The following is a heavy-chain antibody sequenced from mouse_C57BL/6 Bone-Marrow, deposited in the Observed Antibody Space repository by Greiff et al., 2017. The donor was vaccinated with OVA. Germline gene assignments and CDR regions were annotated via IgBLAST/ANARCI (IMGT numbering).Heavy chain of an antibody. Sequence: VQLQQSGAELARPGASVKLSCKASGYTFTSYGISWVKQRTGKGLEWIGEIYPRSGNTYYNEKFKGKATLTADKSASTAYMELRSLTSEDSAVYFCAHVLYGPFDYWGQGTTLTVSS. D-gene: IGHD1-1*02. J-gene: IGHJ2*01. CDR2: IYPRSGNT. CDR3: AHVLYGPFDY. V-gene: IGHV1-81*01. CDR1: GYTFTSYG.